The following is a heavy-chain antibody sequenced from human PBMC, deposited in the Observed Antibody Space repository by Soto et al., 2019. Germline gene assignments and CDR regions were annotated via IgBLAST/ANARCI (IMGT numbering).Heavy chain of an antibody. Sequence: PVGSLRLSCSASGFTVSSNYMSWVRQAPGKGLEWVSVIYSGGSTYYADSVKGRFTISRDNSKNTLYLQMNSLRAEDTAVYYCATDDYSNYEGLYYYYGMDVWGQGTTVTVSS. CDR2: IYSGGST. D-gene: IGHD4-4*01. V-gene: IGHV3-53*01. CDR1: GFTVSSNY. CDR3: ATDDYSNYEGLYYYYGMDV. J-gene: IGHJ6*02.